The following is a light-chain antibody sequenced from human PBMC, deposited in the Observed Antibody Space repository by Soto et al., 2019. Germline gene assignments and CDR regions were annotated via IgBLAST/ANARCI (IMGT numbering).Light chain of an antibody. CDR3: SSYAGSNSVL. Sequence: QSALPQPPAASGSPGQSVTIPCTGTSSDVGGYNYVSWYQQHPGKAPKLMIYEVTKRPSGVPDRFSGSKSGNTASLTVSGLQAEDEADYYCSSYAGSNSVLFGGGTKLTV. CDR1: SSDVGGYNY. CDR2: EVT. V-gene: IGLV2-8*01. J-gene: IGLJ2*01.